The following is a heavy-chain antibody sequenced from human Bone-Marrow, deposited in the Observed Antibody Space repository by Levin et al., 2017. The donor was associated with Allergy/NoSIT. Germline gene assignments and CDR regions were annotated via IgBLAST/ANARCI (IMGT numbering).Heavy chain of an antibody. CDR3: AKCRADYNSDWFYFDS. Sequence: QPGGSLRLSCAASGFTFNSYAMNWVRQAPGKGLEWVSSISGNADSTHYADSVKGRFTVSRDNSKNTLSLELNSLRAEDTAVYYCAKCRADYNSDWFYFDSWGQGTLVTVSS. CDR1: GFTFNSYA. CDR2: ISGNADST. V-gene: IGHV3-23*01. J-gene: IGHJ4*02. D-gene: IGHD3-10*01.